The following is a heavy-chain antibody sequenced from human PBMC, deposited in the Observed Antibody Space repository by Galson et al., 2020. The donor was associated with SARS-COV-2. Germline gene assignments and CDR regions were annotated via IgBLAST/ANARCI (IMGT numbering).Heavy chain of an antibody. CDR3: AADSHTAMGDYYYYNGMDV. CDR1: GFTFTSSA. V-gene: IGHV1-58*01. D-gene: IGHD5-18*01. Sequence: SVKVSCKASGFTFTSSAVQWVRQARGQRLEWIGWIVVGSGNTNYAQKFQERVTITRDMSTSTAYMELSSLRSEDTAVYYCAADSHTAMGDYYYYNGMDVWGQGTTVTVSS. CDR2: IVVGSGNT. J-gene: IGHJ6*02.